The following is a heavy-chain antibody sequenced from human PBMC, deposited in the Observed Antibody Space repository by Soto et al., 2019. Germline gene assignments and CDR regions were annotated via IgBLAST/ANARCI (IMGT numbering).Heavy chain of an antibody. V-gene: IGHV4-30-2*03. D-gene: IGHD6-13*01. CDR3: ARHSWYLGDNFFRP. Sequence: PSETLSLTCAASGGSISSGGYSWIWIRQTPGKGLEWVGYIYYTGTTYYSPSFEGRVAISVGTSKNEFSLILTSVTASDTAVYVCARHSWYLGDNFFRPWGQGILVTVSS. J-gene: IGHJ5*02. CDR2: IYYTGTT. CDR1: GGSISSGGYS.